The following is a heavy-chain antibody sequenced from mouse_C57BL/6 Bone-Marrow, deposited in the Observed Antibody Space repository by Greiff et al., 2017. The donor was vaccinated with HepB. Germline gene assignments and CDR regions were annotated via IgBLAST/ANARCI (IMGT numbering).Heavy chain of an antibody. V-gene: IGHV1-64*01. D-gene: IGHD1-1*01. CDR3: ARRYYGSSYDY. CDR2: IHPNSGST. Sequence: VQLQQPGAELVKPGASVKLSCKASGYTFTSYWMHWVMQRPGQGLEWIGMIHPNSGSTNYNEKFKSKATLTVDKSSSTAYMQLSSLTSEDSAVYYCARRYYGSSYDYWGRGTTLTVSS. J-gene: IGHJ2*01. CDR1: GYTFTSYW.